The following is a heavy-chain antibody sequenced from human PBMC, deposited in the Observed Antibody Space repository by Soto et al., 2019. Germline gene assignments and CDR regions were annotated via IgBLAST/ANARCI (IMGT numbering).Heavy chain of an antibody. CDR1: GFTFSSHG. D-gene: IGHD3-10*01. CDR3: ARGYGSGMASFDY. CDR2: IWYDGTNK. Sequence: QVQLVESGGGVVQPGRSLRLSCAASGFTFSSHGMHWVRQAPGKGLEWAAVIWYDGTNKYYADSVKGRFTISRDNSKNTLYLEMNSLRSEDTAVYYCARGYGSGMASFDYWGQGTLVTVSS. V-gene: IGHV3-33*01. J-gene: IGHJ4*02.